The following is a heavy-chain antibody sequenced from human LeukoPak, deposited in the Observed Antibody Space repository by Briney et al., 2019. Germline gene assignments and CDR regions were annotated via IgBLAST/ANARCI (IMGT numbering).Heavy chain of an antibody. CDR2: ISSSSSYI. D-gene: IGHD4-17*01. Sequence: PGGSLRLSCAASGFTFSSYSMNWVRQAPGKGLEWVSSISSSSSYIYYADSVKGRFTISRDNAKNSLYLQMNSLRAEDTAVYYCARDAFTVTNSYFDYWGQGTLVTVSS. V-gene: IGHV3-21*01. J-gene: IGHJ4*02. CDR3: ARDAFTVTNSYFDY. CDR1: GFTFSSYS.